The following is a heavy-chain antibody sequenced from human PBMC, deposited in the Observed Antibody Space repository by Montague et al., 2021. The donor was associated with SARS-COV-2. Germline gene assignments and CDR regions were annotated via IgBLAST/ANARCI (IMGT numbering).Heavy chain of an antibody. V-gene: IGHV4-34*01. CDR2: VDHSGNT. Sequence: SETLSLTCAVYGGSFRNYYWSWIRQSPGKGLEWIWEVDHSGNTNYNPSLKSRVTISADISKNQFSVKLASATAADTGIYYCARGKRDFPIVVLGASTRTYYESWGQGTPVTVAS. D-gene: IGHD2-15*01. CDR3: ARGKRDFPIVVLGASTRTYYES. J-gene: IGHJ4*01. CDR1: GGSFRNYY.